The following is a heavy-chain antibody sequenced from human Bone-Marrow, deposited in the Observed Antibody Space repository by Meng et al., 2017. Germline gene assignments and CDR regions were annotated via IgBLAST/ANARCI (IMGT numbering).Heavy chain of an antibody. CDR2: IGTAGDT. CDR3: ASRRLPGYSYGIGH. Sequence: GESLKISCAASGFTFSSYDMHWVRQATGKGLEWVSAIGTAGDTSYADSVKGRFTISRDNAKNSLYLQMNSLRAEDTAVYYCASRRLPGYSYGIGHWGQGTLVTVSS. V-gene: IGHV3-13*01. D-gene: IGHD5-18*01. CDR1: GFTFSSYD. J-gene: IGHJ4*02.